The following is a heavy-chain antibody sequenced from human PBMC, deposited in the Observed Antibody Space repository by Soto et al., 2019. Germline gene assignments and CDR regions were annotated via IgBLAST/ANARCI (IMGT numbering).Heavy chain of an antibody. D-gene: IGHD3-3*01. CDR2: IYHRRST. J-gene: IGHJ4*02. Sequence: SETLSLTCAVSGSSISSCYYGGWIRHPPGKGLEWMGSIYHRRSTYYNPSPKSRVAISVDTSKNQFSLKLNSVTAADAAVDYCARMGDYDIWSHNYTPYYFDYWGQGIVVTVS. CDR1: GSSISSCYY. CDR3: ARMGDYDIWSHNYTPYYFDY. V-gene: IGHV4-38-2*01.